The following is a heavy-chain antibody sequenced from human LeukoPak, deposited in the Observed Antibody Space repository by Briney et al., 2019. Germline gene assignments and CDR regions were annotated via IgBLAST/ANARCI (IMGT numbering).Heavy chain of an antibody. V-gene: IGHV3-7*02. CDR3: ARYRGSGWFDP. CDR2: IKQDGNDK. Sequence: PGRSLTLSCTASGFPFTSHWMTWVSQAPGRGLEWVASIKQDGNDKYYVDSVKGRFTISRDNAKNSLYLRMNSLRVEDTAVYYCARYRGSGWFDPWGQGTLVTVSS. D-gene: IGHD2-15*01. CDR1: GFPFTSHW. J-gene: IGHJ5*02.